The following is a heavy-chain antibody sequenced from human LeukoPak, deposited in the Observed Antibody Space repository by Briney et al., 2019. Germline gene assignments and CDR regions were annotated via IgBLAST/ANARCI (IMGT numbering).Heavy chain of an antibody. D-gene: IGHD3-16*02. CDR2: INHSGST. J-gene: IGHJ4*02. CDR3: ARGPHDYVWGSYRYGSFDY. Sequence: PSETLSLTCAVYGGSFSGYYWSWIRQPPGKGLEWIGEINHSGSTNCNPSLKSRVTISVDTSKNQFSLKLSSVTAADTAVYYCARGPHDYVWGSYRYGSFDYWGQGTLVTVSS. CDR1: GGSFSGYY. V-gene: IGHV4-34*01.